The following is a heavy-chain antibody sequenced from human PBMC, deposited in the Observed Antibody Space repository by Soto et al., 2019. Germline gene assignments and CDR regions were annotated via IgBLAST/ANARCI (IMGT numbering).Heavy chain of an antibody. Sequence: KPSETLSLTCVVSGGSFNNYFWSWIRQPPGKGLEWMGEINHTGSANYNPSPKSRVTMSVDTSKKQFSLRLTSVTAADTATYYCGSQVGVTRSWVGVSWGQGSLVTVSS. CDR2: INHTGSA. D-gene: IGHD1-26*01. CDR3: GSQVGVTRSWVGVS. CDR1: GGSFNNYF. J-gene: IGHJ5*02. V-gene: IGHV4-34*01.